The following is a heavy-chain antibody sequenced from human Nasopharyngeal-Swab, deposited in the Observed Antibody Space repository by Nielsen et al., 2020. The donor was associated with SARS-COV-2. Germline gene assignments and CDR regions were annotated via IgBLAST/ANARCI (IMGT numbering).Heavy chain of an antibody. D-gene: IGHD6-19*01. Sequence: SETLSLTCVVSGASISSRNNYWGWIRQTPGKGLEWIVSTYRSGSGSAYYNPSLKSRVTISIVPSKNLFSLNLKSVTAADTAVYYCARIIRRRGWYSHVDYWGQGTLVTVSS. V-gene: IGHV4-39*07. CDR3: ARIIRRRGWYSHVDY. CDR1: GASISSRNNY. CDR2: TYRSGSGSA. J-gene: IGHJ4*02.